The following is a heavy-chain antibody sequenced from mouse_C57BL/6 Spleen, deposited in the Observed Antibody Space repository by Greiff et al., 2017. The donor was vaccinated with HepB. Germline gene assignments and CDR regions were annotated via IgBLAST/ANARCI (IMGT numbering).Heavy chain of an antibody. V-gene: IGHV1-9*01. J-gene: IGHJ4*01. CDR1: GYTFTGYW. CDR2: ILPGSGRT. Sequence: VQGVESGAELMKPGASVKLSCKATGYTFTGYWIEWVKQRPGHGLEWIGEILPGSGRTNYNEKFKGKATFTADTSANTAYMQLSSLTTEDSAIYYWARYYGSSYDAMDYWGQGTSVTVSS. D-gene: IGHD1-1*01. CDR3: ARYYGSSYDAMDY.